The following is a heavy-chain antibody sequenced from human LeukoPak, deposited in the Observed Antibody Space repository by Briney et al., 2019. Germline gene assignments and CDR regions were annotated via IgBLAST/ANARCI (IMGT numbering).Heavy chain of an antibody. CDR1: EYIFSRSW. CDR2: INSDGSST. CDR3: AREPRLSGYFDY. D-gene: IGHD5-12*01. Sequence: GGTLRLSCAASEYIFSRSWMHWVRQVPGKGLVWVSRINSDGSSTSYADSVKGRFTISRDNAKNTLYLQMNSLRAEDTAVYYCAREPRLSGYFDYWGQGTLVTVSS. V-gene: IGHV3-74*01. J-gene: IGHJ4*02.